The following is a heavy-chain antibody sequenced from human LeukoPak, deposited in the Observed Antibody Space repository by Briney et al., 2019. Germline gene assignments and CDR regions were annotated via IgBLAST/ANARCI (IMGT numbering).Heavy chain of an antibody. V-gene: IGHV1-46*01. D-gene: IGHD1-26*01. CDR2: IYPSDGST. J-gene: IGHJ3*02. CDR1: GYTFTTYY. CDR3: ARVGAINGGAFDI. Sequence: ASVKVSCKASGYTFTTYYIHWVRQAPGQGLEWMGIIYPSDGSTRYAQKFQGRITMTRDTSTSIVYMELSSLRSEDTAVYYCARVGAINGGAFDIWGQGTMVTVSS.